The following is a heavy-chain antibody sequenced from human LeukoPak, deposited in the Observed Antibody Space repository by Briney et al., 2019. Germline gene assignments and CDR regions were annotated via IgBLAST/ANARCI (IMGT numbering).Heavy chain of an antibody. V-gene: IGHV4-34*01. CDR1: GGSFSGYY. CDR2: INHSGST. Sequence: SETLSLTCAVYGGSFSGYYWSWIRQPPGKGLERIGEINHSGSTNYNPSLKSRVTISVDTSENQFSLKLSSVTAADTAVYYCARADGSGSPNFDYWGQGTLVTVSS. D-gene: IGHD3-10*01. J-gene: IGHJ4*02. CDR3: ARADGSGSPNFDY.